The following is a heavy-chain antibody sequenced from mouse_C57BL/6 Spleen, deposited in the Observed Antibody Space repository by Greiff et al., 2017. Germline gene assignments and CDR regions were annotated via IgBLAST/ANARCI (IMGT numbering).Heavy chain of an antibody. CDR1: GYTFTSYW. CDR3: ARESSYAMDY. V-gene: IGHV1-64*01. D-gene: IGHD1-1*01. J-gene: IGHJ4*01. CDR2: IHPNSGST. Sequence: QVQLKQPGAELVKPGASVKLPCKASGYTFTSYWMHWVKQRPGQGLEWIGMIHPNSGSTNYNEKFKSKATLTVDKSSSTAYMQLSSLTSEDSAVYYCARESSYAMDYWGQGTSVTVSS.